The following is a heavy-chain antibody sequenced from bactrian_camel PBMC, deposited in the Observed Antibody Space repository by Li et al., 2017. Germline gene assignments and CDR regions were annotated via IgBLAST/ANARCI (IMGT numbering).Heavy chain of an antibody. J-gene: IGHJ4*01. V-gene: IGHV3S53*01. CDR1: GYTSTTSC. CDR2: IDRDGRA. Sequence: HVQLVESGGGSVQAGESRRLSCVTSGYTSTTSCVAWVRQAPGKQREGVVSIDRDGRATYADSVKGRFTISKESAKNLVYLQMNSLKPEDAGLYYCAAGPVNEYGGCAADKAHYLYWGRGPRSPSP. D-gene: IGHD3*01.